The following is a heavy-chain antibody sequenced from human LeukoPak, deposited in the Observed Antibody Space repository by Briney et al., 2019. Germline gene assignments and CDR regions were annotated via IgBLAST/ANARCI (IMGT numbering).Heavy chain of an antibody. J-gene: IGHJ4*02. CDR3: ARESFDCSGATCYPEFDY. CDR2: ISSGSSTI. V-gene: IGHV3-48*01. D-gene: IGHD2-15*01. Sequence: GGSLRLSCAASGFTFSSYSMNWVRQAPGKGLEWVSYISSGSSTIYYADSVKGRFTISRDNAKKSLYLQMNSLRAEDTAVYYCARESFDCSGATCYPEFDYWGQGTLVTVSS. CDR1: GFTFSSYS.